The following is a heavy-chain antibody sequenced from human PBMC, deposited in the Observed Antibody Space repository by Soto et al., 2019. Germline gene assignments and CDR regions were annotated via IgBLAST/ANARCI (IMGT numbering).Heavy chain of an antibody. CDR1: GYTLTELS. J-gene: IGHJ6*02. Sequence: ASVKVSCKVSGYTLTELSMHWVRRAPGKGLEWMGGFDPEDGEAIYAQKFQGRVTMTEDTSTDTAYMELSSLRSEDTAVYYCATVYMGADTYGMDVWGQGTTVTVSS. CDR3: ATVYMGADTYGMDV. V-gene: IGHV1-24*01. CDR2: FDPEDGEA. D-gene: IGHD3-16*01.